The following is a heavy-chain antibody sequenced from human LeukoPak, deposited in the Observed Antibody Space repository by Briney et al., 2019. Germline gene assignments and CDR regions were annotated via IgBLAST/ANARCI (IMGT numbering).Heavy chain of an antibody. CDR1: GFTFDDYA. V-gene: IGHV3-9*01. D-gene: IGHD6-13*01. CDR3: AKDRILGYSSSWSPFDY. J-gene: IGHJ4*02. CDR2: ISWNSGSI. Sequence: SGGSLRLSCAASGFTFDDYAMHWVRQAPGKGLEWVSGISWNSGSIGYADSVKGRFTISRDNAKNSLYLQMNSLRAEDTALYYCAKDRILGYSSSWSPFDYWGQGTLVIVSS.